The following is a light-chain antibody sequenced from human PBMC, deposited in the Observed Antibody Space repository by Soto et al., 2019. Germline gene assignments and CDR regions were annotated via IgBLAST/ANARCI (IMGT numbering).Light chain of an antibody. CDR2: EVT. Sequence: QSVLTQPASVSGSPGQSIAISCTGTSSDVGIYNYVSWYQQHPGKVPKLIIYEVTNRPSGVSNRFSGSKSGNTASLIISGLQAEDEADYYCTSYTTCSTRVFGTGTKVTVL. V-gene: IGLV2-14*01. CDR3: TSYTTCSTRV. J-gene: IGLJ1*01. CDR1: SSDVGIYNY.